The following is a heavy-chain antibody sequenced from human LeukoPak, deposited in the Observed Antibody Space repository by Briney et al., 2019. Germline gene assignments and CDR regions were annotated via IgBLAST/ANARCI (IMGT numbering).Heavy chain of an antibody. CDR1: GFTFDDYA. J-gene: IGHJ3*02. Sequence: PGGSLRLSCAASGFTFDDYAMHWVRHAPGEGLEWVSLISGDGGSTYYADSVKGRFTISRDNSKNSLYLQMNSLRTEDTALYYCAKEGIAVAGGAFDIWGQGTMVTVSS. CDR2: ISGDGGST. D-gene: IGHD6-19*01. V-gene: IGHV3-43*02. CDR3: AKEGIAVAGGAFDI.